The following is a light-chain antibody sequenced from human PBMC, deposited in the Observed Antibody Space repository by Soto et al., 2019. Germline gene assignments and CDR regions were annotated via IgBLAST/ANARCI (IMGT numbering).Light chain of an antibody. CDR1: SSNIGAGYD. CDR2: GNS. CDR3: QSYDSSLRAYV. V-gene: IGLV1-40*01. J-gene: IGLJ1*01. Sequence: QPVLTQPPSGSGAPGQRVTLSSTGSSSNIGAGYDVHWYQQLPGTAPKLLIYGNSNRPSGVPDRFSGSKSGTSASLAITGLQAEDEADYYCQSYDSSLRAYVFGTGTKVTVL.